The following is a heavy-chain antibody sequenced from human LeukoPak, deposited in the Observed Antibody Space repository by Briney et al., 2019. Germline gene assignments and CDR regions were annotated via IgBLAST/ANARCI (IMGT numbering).Heavy chain of an antibody. J-gene: IGHJ4*02. V-gene: IGHV3-30*18. Sequence: GGSLRLSCAASGFTFSRHGMHWVRQAPGKGLEWVAVISFDGSKKYYADSVKGRFTISRDNSKNTLYLQMNSLRAEDTAVYYCAKEYCGGDRYSDYFDYWGQGTLVTVSS. D-gene: IGHD2-21*02. CDR3: AKEYCGGDRYSDYFDY. CDR2: ISFDGSKK. CDR1: GFTFSRHG.